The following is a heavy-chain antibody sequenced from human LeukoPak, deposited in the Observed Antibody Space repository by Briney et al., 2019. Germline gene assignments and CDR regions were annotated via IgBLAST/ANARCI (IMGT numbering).Heavy chain of an antibody. CDR2: ISSSGSTI. J-gene: IGHJ4*02. CDR1: GFTFSSYE. V-gene: IGHV3-48*03. CDR3: ARVALLWFGGFDY. Sequence: GGSLRLSCAASGFTFSSYEMNWVRQAPGKGLEWVSYISSSGSTIYYADSVKGRFTISRDNAKNSLYLQMNSLRAGDTAVYYCARVALLWFGGFDYWGPGTLVTVSS. D-gene: IGHD3-10*01.